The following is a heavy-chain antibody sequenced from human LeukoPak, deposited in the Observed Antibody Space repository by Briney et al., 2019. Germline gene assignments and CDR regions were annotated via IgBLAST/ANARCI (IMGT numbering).Heavy chain of an antibody. CDR1: GFTFSNAW. Sequence: GGSLRLSCAASGFTFSNAWMSCVRQAPGKGLEWVGRIKSKTDGGTTDYAAPVKGRFTISRDDSKNTLYLQMNSLKTEDTAVYYCTTTLDYYDSSGYYYESDYWGQGTLVTVSS. J-gene: IGHJ4*02. CDR2: IKSKTDGGTT. CDR3: TTTLDYYDSSGYYYESDY. D-gene: IGHD3-22*01. V-gene: IGHV3-15*01.